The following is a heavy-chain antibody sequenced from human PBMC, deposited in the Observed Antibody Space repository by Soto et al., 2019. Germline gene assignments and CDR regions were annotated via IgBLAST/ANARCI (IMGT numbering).Heavy chain of an antibody. D-gene: IGHD1-26*01. CDR1: GYTFTGYY. CDR2: INPKSGDT. CDR3: ARSSGGYSYNGMDV. V-gene: IGHV1-2*02. J-gene: IGHJ6*02. Sequence: QEQLVQSGAEVKQPGASVKVSCKASGYTFTGYYIHWVRQAPGQGLEWMGWINPKSGDTKYAQKFQGRVTVTRDTSISTAYMELSRLRADDTAVYYWARSSGGYSYNGMDVWGQGTTVTVSS.